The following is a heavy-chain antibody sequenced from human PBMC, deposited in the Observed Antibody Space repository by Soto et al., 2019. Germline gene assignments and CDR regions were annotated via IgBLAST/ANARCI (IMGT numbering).Heavy chain of an antibody. CDR3: ARAAKYYYGSGSSLFDY. CDR1: GGSFSGYY. D-gene: IGHD3-10*01. CDR2: IKHSGST. V-gene: IGHV4-34*01. J-gene: IGHJ4*02. Sequence: PSETLYVTCAVQGGSFSGYYWIWIGQPPGKGLEWIGEIKHSGSTNYNPSLKSRVTISVDTSKNQFSLKLSSVTAADTAVYYCARAAKYYYGSGSSLFDYWGQGTLVTVS.